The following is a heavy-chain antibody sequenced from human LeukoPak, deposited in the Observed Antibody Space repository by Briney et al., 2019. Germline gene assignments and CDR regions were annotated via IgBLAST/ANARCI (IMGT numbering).Heavy chain of an antibody. J-gene: IGHJ6*03. CDR3: AKDAASTVVVQSLYYYYYYMDV. CDR2: IRYDGSNK. D-gene: IGHD2-2*01. CDR1: GFTFSSYG. V-gene: IGHV3-30*02. Sequence: PGGSLRLSCAASGFTFSSYGMHWVRQAPGKGLEWVAFIRYDGSNKYYADSVKGRFTISRDNSKNTLYLQMNSLRAEDTAVYYCAKDAASTVVVQSLYYYYYYMDVWGKGTTVTVSS.